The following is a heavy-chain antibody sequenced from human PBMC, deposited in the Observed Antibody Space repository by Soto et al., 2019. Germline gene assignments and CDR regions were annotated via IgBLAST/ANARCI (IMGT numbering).Heavy chain of an antibody. J-gene: IGHJ5*02. Sequence: SETLSLTCTVSGGSISSGDYYWSRIRQPPGKGLEWIGYIYYSGSTYYNPSLKSRVTISVDTSKNQFSLKLSSMTAADTAVYYCARDIKVRGVISWFDPWGQGTLVTV. CDR2: IYYSGST. V-gene: IGHV4-30-4*01. D-gene: IGHD3-10*01. CDR1: GGSISSGDYY. CDR3: ARDIKVRGVISWFDP.